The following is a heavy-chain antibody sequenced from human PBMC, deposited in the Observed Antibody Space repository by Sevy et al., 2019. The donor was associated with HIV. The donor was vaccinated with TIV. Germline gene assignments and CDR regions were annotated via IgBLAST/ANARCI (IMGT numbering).Heavy chain of an antibody. CDR2: IWYDGSNK. D-gene: IGHD3-9*01. CDR1: GFTFSSYG. J-gene: IGHJ6*02. CDR3: ARGDSYTTYYDILTGYYPSYYYYYYGMDV. Sequence: GSLRLSCAASGFTFSSYGMHWVRQAPGKGLEWVAVIWYDGSNKYYADSVKGRFTISRDNSKNTLYLQMNSLRAEDTAVYYCARGDSYTTYYDILTGYYPSYYYYYYGMDVWGQGTTVTVSS. V-gene: IGHV3-33*01.